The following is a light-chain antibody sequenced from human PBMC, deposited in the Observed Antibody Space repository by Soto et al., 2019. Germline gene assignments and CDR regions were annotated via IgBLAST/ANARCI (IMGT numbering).Light chain of an antibody. V-gene: IGLV2-8*01. CDR1: SSDIGGYNY. J-gene: IGLJ1*01. CDR3: SSYAGSNSHYA. Sequence: QSALTQPPSASGSPGQSVTISCTGTSSDIGGYNYVSWYQQHPGKAPKLMIYEVAKRPSGVPDRFSGSKSGNTASLTVSGLQAEDEAEYYCSSYAGSNSHYAFGTGTKLTVL. CDR2: EVA.